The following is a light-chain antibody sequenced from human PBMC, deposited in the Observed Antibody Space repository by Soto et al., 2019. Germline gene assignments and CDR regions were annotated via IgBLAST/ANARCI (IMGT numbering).Light chain of an antibody. CDR2: ANS. Sequence: QSVLTQPASMSGAPGQSVTISCTGSSSNIGAGYDVHWYQQLPGTAPKLLIYANSRRPSGVPDRFSGSKSGTSASLAITGLQAEDEADYYCQSYDSSLSGFYVFGTGTKVTVL. CDR1: SSNIGAGYD. J-gene: IGLJ1*01. CDR3: QSYDSSLSGFYV. V-gene: IGLV1-40*01.